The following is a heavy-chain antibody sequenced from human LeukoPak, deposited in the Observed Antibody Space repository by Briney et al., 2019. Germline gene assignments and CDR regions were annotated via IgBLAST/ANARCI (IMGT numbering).Heavy chain of an antibody. V-gene: IGHV3-9*01. CDR1: GFKFEDYA. Sequence: GGSLRLSCAASGFKFEDYAMHWVRQAPGKGLEWVSSITWNTFRIGYAASVKGRFTISRDNAKNTLYLQMKSLRAEDTAVYFCAREDSRTGYWFFDLWGRGTLVTVSS. CDR3: AREDSRTGYWFFDL. J-gene: IGHJ2*01. D-gene: IGHD3/OR15-3a*01. CDR2: ITWNTFRI.